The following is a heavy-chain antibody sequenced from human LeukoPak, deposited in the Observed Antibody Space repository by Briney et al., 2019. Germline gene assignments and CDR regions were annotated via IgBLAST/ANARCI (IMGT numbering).Heavy chain of an antibody. Sequence: GASVKVSCKASGYTFTSYYMHWVRQAPGQGLEWMGGIIPIFGTANYAQKFQGRVTITADESTSTAYMELSSLRSEDTAVYYCAGAQQLWSQTFDYWGQGTLVTVSS. D-gene: IGHD5-18*01. CDR1: GYTFTSYY. CDR3: AGAQQLWSQTFDY. CDR2: IIPIFGTA. J-gene: IGHJ4*02. V-gene: IGHV1-69*13.